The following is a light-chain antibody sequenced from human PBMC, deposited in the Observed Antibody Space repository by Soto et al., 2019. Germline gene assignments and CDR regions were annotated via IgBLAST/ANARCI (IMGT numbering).Light chain of an antibody. J-gene: IGKJ3*01. CDR3: QQYKWPPRFT. CDR2: GAS. CDR1: QRVSSN. V-gene: IGKV3-15*01. Sequence: EIVMTQSPATLSVSPGERATLSCRASQRVSSNLAWYQQKPGQAPRLLIYGASSRATGIPARFSGSGSGTEFTRTISSLQSEDFAVYYCQQYKWPPRFTFGPGTEVD.